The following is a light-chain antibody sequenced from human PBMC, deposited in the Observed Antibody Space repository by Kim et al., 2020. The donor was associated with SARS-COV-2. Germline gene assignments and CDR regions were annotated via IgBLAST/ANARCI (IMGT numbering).Light chain of an antibody. CDR2: GDI. CDR1: SSSIGAGYE. Sequence: QRLTISCTGISSSIGAGYEVHWYQQLPRTAPKLLIYGDINRLSGVPDRFSGSKSGTSASLAITGLQTEDEADYYCQSYDNRLSGYVFGTGTKVTVL. J-gene: IGLJ1*01. V-gene: IGLV1-40*01. CDR3: QSYDNRLSGYV.